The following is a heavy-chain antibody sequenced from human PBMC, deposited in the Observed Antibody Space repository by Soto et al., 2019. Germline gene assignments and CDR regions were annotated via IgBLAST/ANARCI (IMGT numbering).Heavy chain of an antibody. J-gene: IGHJ5*02. D-gene: IGHD6-19*01. V-gene: IGHV3-33*01. CDR3: ARESAVAGTSWFDP. CDR2: IWYDGSNK. CDR1: GFTFSSYG. Sequence: GGSLRLSCAASGFTFSSYGMHWVRQAPGKGLEWVAVIWYDGSNKYYADSVKGRFTISRDNSKNTLYLQMNSLRAEDTSVYYCARESAVAGTSWFDPWGQGTLVTVSS.